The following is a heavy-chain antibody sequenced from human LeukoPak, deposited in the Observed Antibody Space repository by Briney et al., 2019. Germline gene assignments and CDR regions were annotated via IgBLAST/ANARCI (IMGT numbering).Heavy chain of an antibody. D-gene: IGHD1-14*01. CDR2: ISYDGSNK. V-gene: IGHV3-30*18. CDR1: GFTFSSYG. J-gene: IGHJ6*02. CDR3: AKEGTTRTP. Sequence: GRSLRLSCAASGFTFSSYGMHWVRQAPGKGLEWVAVISYDGSNKYYADSVKGRFTISRDNSKNTLYLQMNSLRAEDTAVYYCAKEGTTRTPWGQGTTVIVSS.